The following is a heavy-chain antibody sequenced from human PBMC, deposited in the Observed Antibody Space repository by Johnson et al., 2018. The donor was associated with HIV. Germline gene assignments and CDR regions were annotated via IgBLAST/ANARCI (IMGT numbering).Heavy chain of an antibody. V-gene: IGHV3-NL1*01. J-gene: IGHJ3*02. CDR3: AKKQAAAGTGGGAFDI. Sequence: QVQLVESGGGVVRPGGSLRLSCAASGFTFSSYGIHWVRQAPGKGLEWVAVIYSGGSTYYADSVKGRFTISRDTSKNTLYLQMNSLRAEDTAVYYCAKKQAAAGTGGGAFDIWGQGTMVTVSS. D-gene: IGHD6-13*01. CDR2: IYSGGST. CDR1: GFTFSSYG.